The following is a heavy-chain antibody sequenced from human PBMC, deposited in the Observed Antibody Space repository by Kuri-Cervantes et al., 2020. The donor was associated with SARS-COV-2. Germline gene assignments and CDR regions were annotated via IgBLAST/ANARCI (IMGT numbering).Heavy chain of an antibody. J-gene: IGHJ6*02. CDR2: ISSSGSTI. V-gene: IGHV3-11*01. D-gene: IGHD3-3*01. CDR1: GFTFSDYY. CDR3: ARAGFLDHPDHYYGMDV. Sequence: GESLKISCAASGFTFSDYYMSWIRQAPGKGLEWVSYISSSGSTIYYADPVKGRFTISRDNAKNSLYLQMNSLRAEDTAVYYCARAGFLDHPDHYYGMDVWGQGTTVTVSS.